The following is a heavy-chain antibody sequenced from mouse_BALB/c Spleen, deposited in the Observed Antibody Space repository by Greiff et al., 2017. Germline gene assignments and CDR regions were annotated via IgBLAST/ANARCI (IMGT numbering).Heavy chain of an antibody. CDR1: GFTFSSFG. CDR3: ARSLDY. J-gene: IGHJ4*01. V-gene: IGHV5-17*02. Sequence: EVHLVESGGGLVQPGGSRKLSCAASGFTFSSFGMHWVRQAPEQGLEWVAYISSGSSTIYYAATVKGRFTISRDNPKNTLFLQMTSLRSEDTAMYYCARSLDYWGQGTSVTVSS. CDR2: ISSGSSTI.